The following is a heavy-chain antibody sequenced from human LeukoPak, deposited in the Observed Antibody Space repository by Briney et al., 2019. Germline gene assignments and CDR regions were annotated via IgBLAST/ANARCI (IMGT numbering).Heavy chain of an antibody. Sequence: SVKVSCKASGGTFSSYAISWVRQAPGQGVEWMGGIIPIFGTANYPQKFQGRVAMTTDEYTSTAYMELSSLKPEDTGVYYCARGCQYFDWLAPFDHWGQGTLVTVSS. CDR3: ARGCQYFDWLAPFDH. V-gene: IGHV1-69*05. J-gene: IGHJ4*02. CDR2: IIPIFGTA. D-gene: IGHD3-9*01. CDR1: GGTFSSYA.